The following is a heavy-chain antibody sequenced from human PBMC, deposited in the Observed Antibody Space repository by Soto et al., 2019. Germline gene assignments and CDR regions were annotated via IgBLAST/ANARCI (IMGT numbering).Heavy chain of an antibody. CDR2: IKQDGSEK. CDR1: GFTFSSYW. J-gene: IGHJ4*02. D-gene: IGHD1-26*01. V-gene: IGHV3-7*01. CDR3: ARRRLRVGEWELDY. Sequence: GGSLRLSCAASGFTFSSYWMSWVRQAPGKGLEWVANIKQDGSEKYYVDSVKGRFTISRDNAKNSLYLQMNSLRAEDTAVYYCARRRLRVGEWELDYWGQGTLVTVSS.